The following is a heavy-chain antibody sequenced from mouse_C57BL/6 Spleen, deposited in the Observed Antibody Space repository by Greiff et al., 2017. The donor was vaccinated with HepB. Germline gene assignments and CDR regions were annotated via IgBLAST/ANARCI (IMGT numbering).Heavy chain of an antibody. Sequence: EVKLQESGPGLVKPSQSLSLTCSVTGYSITSGYYWNWIRQFPGNKLEWMGYISYDGSNNYNPSLKNRISITRDTSKNQFFLKLNSVTTEDTATYYCARDYYYGSSSYWGQGTTLTVSS. CDR2: ISYDGSN. CDR1: GYSITSGYY. CDR3: ARDYYYGSSSY. J-gene: IGHJ2*01. V-gene: IGHV3-6*01. D-gene: IGHD1-1*01.